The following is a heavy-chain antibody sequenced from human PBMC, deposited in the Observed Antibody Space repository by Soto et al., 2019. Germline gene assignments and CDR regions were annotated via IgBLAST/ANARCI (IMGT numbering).Heavy chain of an antibody. CDR2: INAGNGNT. D-gene: IGHD3-22*01. CDR3: ARDRRASSGYLVY. CDR1: GDSFTSYA. Sequence: ASVKVSCKASGDSFTSYAMHWVRQAPGQRLEWMGWINAGNGNTKYSQKFQGRVTITRDTSASTAYMELSSLRSEDTAVYYSARDRRASSGYLVYWGQGTLVTVPQ. V-gene: IGHV1-3*01. J-gene: IGHJ4*02.